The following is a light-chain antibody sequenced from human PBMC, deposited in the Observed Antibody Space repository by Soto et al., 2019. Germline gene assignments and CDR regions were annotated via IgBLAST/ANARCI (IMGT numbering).Light chain of an antibody. V-gene: IGKV3-15*01. J-gene: IGKJ1*01. CDR1: QSVSSN. Sequence: EIVMTQSPATLSVSPGERASLSYRASQSVSSNLAWYQQKPGQAPRLLIYDASTRATGIPDRFSGTGSGTEFTLTISSLQSEDFAVYYCQQYNNWLRTFGQGTKVDI. CDR2: DAS. CDR3: QQYNNWLRT.